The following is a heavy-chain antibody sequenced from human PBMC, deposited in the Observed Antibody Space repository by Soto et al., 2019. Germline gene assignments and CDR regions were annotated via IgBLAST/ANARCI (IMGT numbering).Heavy chain of an antibody. Sequence: SEILSLTCTVSGGSISSYYWSWIRQPPGKGLEWIGYIYYSGSTNYNPSLKSRVTMSVDTSKNQFSLKLSSVTAADTAVYYCARQYYSNYSAFDYWGQGTLVTVSS. J-gene: IGHJ4*02. D-gene: IGHD4-4*01. CDR3: ARQYYSNYSAFDY. CDR1: GGSISSYY. CDR2: IYYSGST. V-gene: IGHV4-59*08.